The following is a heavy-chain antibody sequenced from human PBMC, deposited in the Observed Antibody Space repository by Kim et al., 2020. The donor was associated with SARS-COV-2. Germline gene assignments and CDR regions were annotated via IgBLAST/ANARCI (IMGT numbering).Heavy chain of an antibody. CDR2: IYYNGST. Sequence: SETLSLTCTVSGGSVSSGSYYWSWIRQPPGKGLEWIGSIYYNGSTNYNPSLKSRVTISVDTSKNQFSLKLSSVTAADTAVFYCVRVRRDGHNYFDYWGQGTLVTVSS. CDR1: GGSVSSGSYY. J-gene: IGHJ4*02. CDR3: VRVRRDGHNYFDY. V-gene: IGHV4-61*01.